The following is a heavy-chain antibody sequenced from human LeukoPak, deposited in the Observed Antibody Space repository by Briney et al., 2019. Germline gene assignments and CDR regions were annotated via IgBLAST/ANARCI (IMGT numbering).Heavy chain of an antibody. CDR2: IYYSGST. J-gene: IGHJ4*02. V-gene: IGHV4-61*08. D-gene: IGHD3-3*01. CDR3: AREGSITIFGVVRSYFDY. Sequence: SETLSLTCTVSGGSISSGGYYWSWIRQPPGKGLEWIGYIYYSGSTNYNPSLKSRVTISVDTSKNQFSLKLSSVTAADTAVYYCAREGSITIFGVVRSYFDYWGQGTLVTVSS. CDR1: GGSISSGGYY.